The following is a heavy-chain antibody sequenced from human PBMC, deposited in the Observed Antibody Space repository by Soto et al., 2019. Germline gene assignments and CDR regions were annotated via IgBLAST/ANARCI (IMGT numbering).Heavy chain of an antibody. J-gene: IGHJ4*02. V-gene: IGHV1-69*08. CDR1: GGTFSSYT. CDR2: IIPILGIA. D-gene: IGHD6-6*01. CDR3: AIDRRPEPFDY. Sequence: QVQLVQSGAEVKKPRASVKVSCKASGGTFSSYTISWVRQAPGQGLEWMGRIIPILGIANYAQKFQGRVTITADKSTSTAYMELSSLRAEDTAVYYCAIDRRPEPFDYWGQGTLVTVSS.